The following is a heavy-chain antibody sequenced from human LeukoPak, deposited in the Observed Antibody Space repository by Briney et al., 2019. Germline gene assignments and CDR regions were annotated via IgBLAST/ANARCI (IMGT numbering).Heavy chain of an antibody. V-gene: IGHV4-34*01. CDR3: AGPRLLYGSGPILV. CDR1: GGSFSGYY. Sequence: SETLSLTCAVYGGSFSGYYWSWIRQPPGKGLEWIGEINHSGSTNYNPSLKSRVAISVDTSKNQFSLNLTSVTAADTAVYYCAGPRLLYGSGPILVWGQGNLVTVSS. J-gene: IGHJ4*02. CDR2: INHSGST. D-gene: IGHD3-10*01.